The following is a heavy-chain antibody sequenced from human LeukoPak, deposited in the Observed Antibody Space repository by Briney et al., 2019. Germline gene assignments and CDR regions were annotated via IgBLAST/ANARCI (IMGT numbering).Heavy chain of an antibody. V-gene: IGHV3-43*02. CDR2: ISADGSGI. D-gene: IGHD6-13*01. Sequence: GGSLRLSCAASRFNFDDYAMHWVRQAPGKGLEWVSLISADGSGIFYADSVKGRFTISRDNIKKSLYLQMNSLRTEGTALYYCVKDIRSSPYYYYGLDVWGQGTTVTVSS. CDR3: VKDIRSSPYYYYGLDV. J-gene: IGHJ6*02. CDR1: RFNFDDYA.